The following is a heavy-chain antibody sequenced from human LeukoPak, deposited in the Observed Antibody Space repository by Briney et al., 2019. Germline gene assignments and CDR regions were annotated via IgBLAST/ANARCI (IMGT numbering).Heavy chain of an antibody. D-gene: IGHD3-22*01. J-gene: IGHJ4*02. CDR3: ARDYYDTSGYYYLDY. CDR2: ISRSSSPI. V-gene: IGHV3-48*01. Sequence: GGSLRLSCAASGFTFSSYSMNWVRQAPGKGLGWISYISRSSSPIYYADSVKGRFTISRDNGKNSLYLQMNSLRAEDTAVYYCARDYYDTSGYYYLDYWGQGTLVTVSS. CDR1: GFTFSSYS.